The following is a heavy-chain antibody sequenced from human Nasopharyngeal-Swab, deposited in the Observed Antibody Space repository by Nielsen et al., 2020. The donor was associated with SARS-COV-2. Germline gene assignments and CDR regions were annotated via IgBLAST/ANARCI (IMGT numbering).Heavy chain of an antibody. J-gene: IGHJ3*02. Sequence: GGSLRLSCAASGFTFDDYAMHWVRQAPGKGLEWVSGISWNSGSTGYADSVKGRFTISRDNAKNSLYLQMNSLRAEDTALYYCAKGQIVVVPAAIRDDAFDIWGQGTMVTVSS. CDR2: ISWNSGST. CDR3: AKGQIVVVPAAIRDDAFDI. CDR1: GFTFDDYA. D-gene: IGHD2-2*02. V-gene: IGHV3-9*01.